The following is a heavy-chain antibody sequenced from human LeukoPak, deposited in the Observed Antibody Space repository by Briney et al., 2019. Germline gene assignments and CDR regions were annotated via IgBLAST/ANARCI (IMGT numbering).Heavy chain of an antibody. CDR1: GGSISSYY. CDR2: IYYSGST. J-gene: IGHJ4*02. V-gene: IGHV4-59*01. Sequence: SETLSLTCTVSGGSISSYYWSWIRQPPGKGLEWIGYIYYSGSTNYNPSLKSRVTISVDTSKNQFSLRLSSVTAADTAVYYCXRYGRAATAPKRYYFXYXXQGXXXTVS. D-gene: IGHD1-14*01. CDR3: XRYGRAATAPKRYYFXY.